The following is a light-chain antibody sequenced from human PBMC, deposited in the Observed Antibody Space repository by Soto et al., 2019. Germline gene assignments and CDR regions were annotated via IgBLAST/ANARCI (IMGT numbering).Light chain of an antibody. CDR1: QSISHF. CDR3: PQPSTPPLT. CDR2: TAS. Sequence: IERTEWGSWLSASVGERVTITCRASQSISHFLHWYQQKPGKAPKLLIYTASGLQSGVPPRFSGSGSGTDFALTISSLQPQDFATYFCPQPSTPPLTFGGAAKVDI. V-gene: IGKV1-39*01. J-gene: IGKJ4*01.